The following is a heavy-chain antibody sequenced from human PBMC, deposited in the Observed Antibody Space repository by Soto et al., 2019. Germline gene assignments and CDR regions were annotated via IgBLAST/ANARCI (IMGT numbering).Heavy chain of an antibody. Sequence: TSETLSLTCTVSGGSISSYYWSWIRQPPGKGLEWIGYIYYSGSTNYNPSLKSRVTISVDTSKNQFSLKLSSVTAADTAVYYCARYYYDSSGYPNFDYWGQGTLVTVS. J-gene: IGHJ4*02. CDR1: GGSISSYY. CDR2: IYYSGST. V-gene: IGHV4-59*01. D-gene: IGHD3-22*01. CDR3: ARYYYDSSGYPNFDY.